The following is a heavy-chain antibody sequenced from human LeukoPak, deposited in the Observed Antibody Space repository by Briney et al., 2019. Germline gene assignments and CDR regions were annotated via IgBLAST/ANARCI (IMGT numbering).Heavy chain of an antibody. J-gene: IGHJ4*02. Sequence: ASVKVSCKASGYTFTGYYMHWVRQAPGQGLEWMGWINPNSGGTNYAQKFQGRVTMTRDTSISTAYMELSRLRSDDTAVYYCAREGDYYDSSGYYYVYFDYWGQGTLVTVSS. V-gene: IGHV1-2*02. D-gene: IGHD3-22*01. CDR3: AREGDYYDSSGYYYVYFDY. CDR1: GYTFTGYY. CDR2: INPNSGGT.